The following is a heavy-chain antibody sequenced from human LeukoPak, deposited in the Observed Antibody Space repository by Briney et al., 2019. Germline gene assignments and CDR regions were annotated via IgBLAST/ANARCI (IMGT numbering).Heavy chain of an antibody. CDR1: GYTFTGYY. D-gene: IGHD2-2*01. Sequence: ASVKVSCKASGYTFTGYYMHWVRQAPGQGLEWMGWINPNSGGTNYAQKFQGRVTMTRDTSISTAYMELSRLRSDDTAVYYCARQGYCSSTSCYPEGFDPWGQGTLVTVSS. V-gene: IGHV1-2*02. CDR2: INPNSGGT. J-gene: IGHJ5*02. CDR3: ARQGYCSSTSCYPEGFDP.